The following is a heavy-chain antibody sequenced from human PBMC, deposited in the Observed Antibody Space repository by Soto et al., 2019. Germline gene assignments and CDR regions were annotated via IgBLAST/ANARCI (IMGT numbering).Heavy chain of an antibody. CDR2: IFHSGST. CDR1: RAFINSVGFY. D-gene: IGHD2-15*01. J-gene: IGHJ5*02. V-gene: IGHV4-31*03. Sequence: QVQLQESGPGLVQPSETLSLTCSVSRAFINSVGFYYSWIRQPPGKGLEWLGYIFHSGSTLYTPYLRGRLTLSADTSRNQLSLHLTSVTAADTAVYYCVRGGIAGHWFDTWGQGILVTVSS. CDR3: VRGGIAGHWFDT.